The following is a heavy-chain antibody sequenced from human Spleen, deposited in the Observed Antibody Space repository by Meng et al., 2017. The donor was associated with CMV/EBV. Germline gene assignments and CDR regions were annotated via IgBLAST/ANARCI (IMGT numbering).Heavy chain of an antibody. CDR1: GFTFSSYS. D-gene: IGHD6-19*01. CDR2: ISSSGSYI. Sequence: EVQLVESGGGLVKPGGSLRLSCAASGFTFSSYSMNWVRQAPGKGLEWVSSISSSGSYIYYADSVKGRFTVSRDNAKNSLYLQMNSLRAEDTAVYYCASLSGYSSGWYSQFWGQGTLFNVSS. V-gene: IGHV3-21*01. CDR3: ASLSGYSSGWYSQF. J-gene: IGHJ4*02.